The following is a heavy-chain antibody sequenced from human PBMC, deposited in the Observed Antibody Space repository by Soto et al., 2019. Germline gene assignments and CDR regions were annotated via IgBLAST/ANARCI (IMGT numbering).Heavy chain of an antibody. CDR3: ARDRTITGTSNEFDY. J-gene: IGHJ4*02. V-gene: IGHV1-46*01. D-gene: IGHD1-7*01. Sequence: ASVKVSCKASGYTFTSYYMHWVRQAPGQGLEWMGIINPSGGSTSYAQKFQGRVTMTRDTSTSTVYMELSSLRSEDTAVYYCARDRTITGTSNEFDYWGQGTLVTVSS. CDR2: INPSGGST. CDR1: GYTFTSYY.